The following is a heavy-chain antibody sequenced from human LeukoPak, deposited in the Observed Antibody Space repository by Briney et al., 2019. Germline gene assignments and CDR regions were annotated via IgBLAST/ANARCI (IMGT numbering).Heavy chain of an antibody. Sequence: GASVKVPCKASGYTLTDYYMHWVRQAPGQGLEWMGRINPNSGGTNYAQKFQGRVTMTRDTSISTVYMGLSRLRSDDTAVYYCARVGYYESSGYYEYWGQGTLATVSS. CDR1: GYTLTDYY. CDR3: ARVGYYESSGYYEY. J-gene: IGHJ4*02. D-gene: IGHD3-22*01. V-gene: IGHV1-2*06. CDR2: INPNSGGT.